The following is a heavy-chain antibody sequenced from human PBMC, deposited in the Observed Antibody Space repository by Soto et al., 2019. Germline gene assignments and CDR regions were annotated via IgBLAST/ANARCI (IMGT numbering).Heavy chain of an antibody. V-gene: IGHV4-59*01. D-gene: IGHD4-17*01. CDR3: ARADYGDYYYYGMDV. Sequence: SETLSLTCTVSGGSISSYYWSWIRQPPGKGLEWIGYIYYSGSTNYNPSLKSRVTISVDTSKNQFSLKLSSVTAADTAVYYCARADYGDYYYYGMDVWGQGTTVTVSS. J-gene: IGHJ6*02. CDR2: IYYSGST. CDR1: GGSISSYY.